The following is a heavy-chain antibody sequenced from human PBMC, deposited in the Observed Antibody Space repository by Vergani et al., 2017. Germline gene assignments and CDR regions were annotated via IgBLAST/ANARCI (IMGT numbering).Heavy chain of an antibody. CDR1: GGSVSSGSYY. Sequence: QVQLQESGPGLVKPSETLSLTCTVSGGSVSSGSYYWSWIRQPPGKGLEWIGYIYYSGSTNYNPSLKSRGTISVATSKNQFSLKLSSVTAADTAVYYCASSGTAMVDYWGQGTLVTVSS. V-gene: IGHV4-61*01. J-gene: IGHJ4*02. D-gene: IGHD5-18*01. CDR2: IYYSGST. CDR3: ASSGTAMVDY.